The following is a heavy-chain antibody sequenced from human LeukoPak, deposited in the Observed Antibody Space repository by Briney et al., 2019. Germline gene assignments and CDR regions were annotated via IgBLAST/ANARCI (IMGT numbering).Heavy chain of an antibody. D-gene: IGHD3-3*01. CDR1: GGTFSSYA. Sequence: SVKVSCKASGGTFSSYAISWVRQAPGQGLEWMGGIIPIFGTANYARKFQGRVTITTDESTSTAYMELSSLRSEDTAVYYCARAHQIGKYYDFWSSLDYWGQGTLVTVSS. CDR2: IIPIFGTA. V-gene: IGHV1-69*05. J-gene: IGHJ4*02. CDR3: ARAHQIGKYYDFWSSLDY.